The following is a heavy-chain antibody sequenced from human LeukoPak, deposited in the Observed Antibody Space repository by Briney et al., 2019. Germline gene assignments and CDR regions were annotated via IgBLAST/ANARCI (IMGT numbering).Heavy chain of an antibody. Sequence: PGGSLRLSCAASGFTFSSYSLNWVRQAPGKGLEWISFISSNGKTIYYADSVTGRFTISRDNAKNSLYLQMNSLRAEDTAVYFCARFDCSSTSCSGFDPWGQGTLVTVSS. J-gene: IGHJ5*02. CDR1: GFTFSSYS. V-gene: IGHV3-48*01. CDR3: ARFDCSSTSCSGFDP. CDR2: ISSNGKTI. D-gene: IGHD2-2*01.